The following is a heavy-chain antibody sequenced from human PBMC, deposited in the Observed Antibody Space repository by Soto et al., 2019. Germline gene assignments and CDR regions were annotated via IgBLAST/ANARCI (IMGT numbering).Heavy chain of an antibody. CDR2: INAGNGNT. CDR1: GYTFTSYA. V-gene: IGHV1-3*01. CDR3: ASLTVNDYYYGMDV. J-gene: IGHJ6*02. Sequence: ASVKGSCKASGYTFTSYAMHWVRQAPGQRLEWMGWINAGNGNTKYSQKFQGRVTITRDTSASTAYMDLSSLRSEDTAVYYCASLTVNDYYYGMDVWGQGTTVTVSS. D-gene: IGHD4-17*01.